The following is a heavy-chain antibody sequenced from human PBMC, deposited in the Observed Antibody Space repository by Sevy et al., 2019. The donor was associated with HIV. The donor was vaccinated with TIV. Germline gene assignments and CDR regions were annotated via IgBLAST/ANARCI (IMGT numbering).Heavy chain of an antibody. CDR1: GFTFSDYT. CDR2: ITRSFFYM. D-gene: IGHD1-1*01. Sequence: GGSLRLSCAASGFTFSDYTVNWVRQAPGKGLEWVSSITRSFFYMYYADSVKGRFTISRDNAKNSLFLQMNSLRAEDTAVYYCARATGTEALDAFDIWGPGTMVTVSS. CDR3: ARATGTEALDAFDI. J-gene: IGHJ3*02. V-gene: IGHV3-21*01.